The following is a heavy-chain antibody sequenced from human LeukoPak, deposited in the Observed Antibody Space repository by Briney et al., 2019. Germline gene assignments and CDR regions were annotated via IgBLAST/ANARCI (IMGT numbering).Heavy chain of an antibody. J-gene: IGHJ4*02. Sequence: PSETLSLTCTVSGGSMSTYYWTWIRQPPGKGLEWIGFIYYTGSTNYSPSLKSRVTISVDTSKNQFSLKLSSVTAADTAVYYCAGMRITTPTVRTLDYGGQGTLVTVSS. V-gene: IGHV4-59*01. CDR1: GGSMSTYY. CDR2: IYYTGST. D-gene: IGHD1-14*01. CDR3: AGMRITTPTVRTLDY.